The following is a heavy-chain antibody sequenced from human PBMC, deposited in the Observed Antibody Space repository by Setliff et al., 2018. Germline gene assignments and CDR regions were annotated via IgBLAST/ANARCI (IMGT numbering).Heavy chain of an antibody. CDR1: GYTFTSHY. J-gene: IGHJ3*02. CDR2: INPSSGRT. V-gene: IGHV1-46*01. Sequence: ASVKVSCKASGYTFTSHYMHWVRQAPGLGLEWMGIINPSSGRTSYAQEFQGRVTMTRDTSTSTVYMDMSSLRSEDTAVYYCARDVFPYHYEGAFDIWGQGTMVNVS. D-gene: IGHD3-22*01. CDR3: ARDVFPYHYEGAFDI.